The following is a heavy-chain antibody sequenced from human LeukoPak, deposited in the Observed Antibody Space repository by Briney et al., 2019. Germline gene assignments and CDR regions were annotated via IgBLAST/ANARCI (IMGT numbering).Heavy chain of an antibody. D-gene: IGHD3-9*01. Sequence: GGSLRLSCAASGFTFSSYWMSWVHQAPGKGLEWVANIKQDGSEKYYVDSVKGRFTISRDNAKNSLYLQMNSLRAEDTAVYYCAREPGGYFDWLLPLDYWGQGTLVTVSS. CDR3: AREPGGYFDWLLPLDY. CDR2: IKQDGSEK. J-gene: IGHJ4*02. V-gene: IGHV3-7*01. CDR1: GFTFSSYW.